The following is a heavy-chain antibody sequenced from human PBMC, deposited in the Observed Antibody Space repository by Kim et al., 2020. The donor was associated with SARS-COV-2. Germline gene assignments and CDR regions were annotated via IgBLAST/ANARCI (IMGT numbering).Heavy chain of an antibody. CDR3: AKGRRVGARGHYYYYGMDV. Sequence: GGSLRLSCAASGFTFSSYAMSWVRQAPGKGLEWVSAISGSGGSTYYADSVKGRFTISRDNSKNTLYLQMNSLRAEDTAVYYCAKGRRVGARGHYYYYGMDVWGQGTTVTVSS. CDR1: GFTFSSYA. CDR2: ISGSGGST. D-gene: IGHD1-26*01. J-gene: IGHJ6*02. V-gene: IGHV3-23*01.